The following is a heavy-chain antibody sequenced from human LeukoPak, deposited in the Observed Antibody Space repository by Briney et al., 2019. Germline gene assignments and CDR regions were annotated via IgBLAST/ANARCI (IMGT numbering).Heavy chain of an antibody. J-gene: IGHJ4*02. CDR3: ARETYCGGDCYSNFDY. D-gene: IGHD2-21*02. CDR2: ISGYHGNT. CDR1: GYSFTGYY. V-gene: IGHV1-18*04. Sequence: ASVKVSCKASGYSFTGYYIHWVRQAPGQGLEWMGWISGYHGNTNYAQELQGRVTMTTDTSTTTAYMELRSLRSDDTAVYYCARETYCGGDCYSNFDYWGQGTLVTVSS.